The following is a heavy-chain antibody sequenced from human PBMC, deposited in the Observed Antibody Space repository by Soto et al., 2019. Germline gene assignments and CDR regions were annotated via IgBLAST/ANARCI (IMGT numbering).Heavy chain of an antibody. V-gene: IGHV4-4*07. J-gene: IGHJ3*02. D-gene: IGHD3-22*01. CDR3: ARRRITMIVVVMYEAFDI. Sequence: SETLSLTCTVSVGSISSYYWSWIRQPAGKGLEWIGRIYTSGSTNYNPSLKSRVTMSVDTSKNQFSLKLSSVTAADTAVYYCARRRITMIVVVMYEAFDIWGQGTMVTVS. CDR2: IYTSGST. CDR1: VGSISSYY.